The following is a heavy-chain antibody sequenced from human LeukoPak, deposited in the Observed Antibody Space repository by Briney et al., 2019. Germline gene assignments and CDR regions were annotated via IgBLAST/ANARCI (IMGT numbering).Heavy chain of an antibody. CDR2: IYYSGSA. D-gene: IGHD3-22*01. CDR1: GGSISSSSYY. Sequence: SETLSLTCTVSGGSISSSSYYWGWIRQPPGKGLEWIGSIYYSGSAYYNPSLKSRVTISVDTSKNQFSLKLSSVTAADTAVYYCARVYKGDYYDYDAFDIWGQGTMVTVSS. J-gene: IGHJ3*02. V-gene: IGHV4-39*07. CDR3: ARVYKGDYYDYDAFDI.